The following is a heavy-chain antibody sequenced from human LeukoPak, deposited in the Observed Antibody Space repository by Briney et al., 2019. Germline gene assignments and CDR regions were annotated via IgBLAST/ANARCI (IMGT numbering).Heavy chain of an antibody. D-gene: IGHD5-12*01. CDR3: ARDEGNLARQGYFDY. CDR1: GYTFTSYG. CDR2: ISAYSGNT. Sequence: GASVKVSCKASGYTFTSYGISWVRQAPGQGLEWMGWISAYSGNTNYAQKLQGRVTMTTDTSTSTAYMELRSLRSDNTAVYYCARDEGNLARQGYFDYWGQGTLVTVSS. V-gene: IGHV1-18*01. J-gene: IGHJ4*02.